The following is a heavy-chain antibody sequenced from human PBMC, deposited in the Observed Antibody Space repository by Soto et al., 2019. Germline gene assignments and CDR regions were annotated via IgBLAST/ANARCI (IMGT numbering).Heavy chain of an antibody. CDR2: IYYSGST. V-gene: IGHV4-59*01. CDR1: GGSISSYY. D-gene: IGHD4-17*01. J-gene: IGHJ6*02. CDR3: ARYTVKVGMDV. Sequence: SETLSLTCTVSGGSISSYYWSWIRQPPGKGLEWIGYIYYSGSTNYNPSLKSRVTISVDTSKNQFSLKLSSVTAAETAVYYCARYTVKVGMDVWGQGTTVTVSS.